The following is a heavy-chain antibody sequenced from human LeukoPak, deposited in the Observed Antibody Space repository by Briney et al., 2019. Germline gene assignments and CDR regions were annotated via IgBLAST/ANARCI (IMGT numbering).Heavy chain of an antibody. CDR1: GFTVSGTY. D-gene: IGHD4-23*01. CDR3: ARGTDYGGNPVFDY. Sequence: GGSLRLSCAASGFTVSGTYMSWVRQAPGKGLEWVSVIYSGGKTYYADSVKGRFTISRDNSKNTLYLQMNSLRAEDTAVYYCARGTDYGGNPVFDYWGQGTLVTVSS. J-gene: IGHJ4*02. CDR2: IYSGGKT. V-gene: IGHV3-53*01.